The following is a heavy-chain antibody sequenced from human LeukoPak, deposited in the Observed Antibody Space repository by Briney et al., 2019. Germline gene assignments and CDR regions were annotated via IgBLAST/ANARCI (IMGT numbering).Heavy chain of an antibody. Sequence: PGGSLRLSCAASGFTFSSYSMNWVRQAPGKGLEWVSSISSSSNYIYYADSVKGRFTTSRDNAKNSLYLQMNSLRAEDTAVYYCARSGGLGIWGQGTMVTVSS. CDR1: GFTFSSYS. CDR3: ARSGGLGI. V-gene: IGHV3-21*01. D-gene: IGHD4-23*01. CDR2: ISSSSNYI. J-gene: IGHJ3*02.